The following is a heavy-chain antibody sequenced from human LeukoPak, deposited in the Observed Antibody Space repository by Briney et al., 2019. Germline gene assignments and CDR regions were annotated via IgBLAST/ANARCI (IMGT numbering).Heavy chain of an antibody. CDR3: ARSLWFGELLFDY. CDR1: GINFRGYW. Sequence: GGSLRLSCAVSGINFRGYWMAWVRQAPGKGLEWVANMKQDRSEKYYVDSVKGRFTISRDNAKNSLYLEMNSLRVEDTAVYYCARSLWFGELLFDYWGQGTLVTVSS. D-gene: IGHD3-10*01. CDR2: MKQDRSEK. V-gene: IGHV3-7*01. J-gene: IGHJ4*02.